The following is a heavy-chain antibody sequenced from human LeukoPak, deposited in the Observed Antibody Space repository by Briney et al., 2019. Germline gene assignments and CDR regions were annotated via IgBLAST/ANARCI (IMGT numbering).Heavy chain of an antibody. CDR2: ISGSGGST. CDR1: GFTFSSYA. D-gene: IGHD3-16*02. V-gene: IGHV3-23*01. Sequence: GGSLRLSCAASGFTFSSYAMSWVRQAPGKGLEWVSAISGSGGSTYYADSVKGRFTISRVNSKNTLYLQMNSLRAEDTAVYYCAKDWLAFGGVIAPDYWGQGTLVTVSS. J-gene: IGHJ4*02. CDR3: AKDWLAFGGVIAPDY.